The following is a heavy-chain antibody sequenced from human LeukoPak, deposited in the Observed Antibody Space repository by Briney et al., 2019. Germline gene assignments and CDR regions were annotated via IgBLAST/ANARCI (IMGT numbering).Heavy chain of an antibody. D-gene: IGHD3-10*01. Sequence: GGSLRRSCAASGFTFSSYAMSWVRQAPGKGLEWVSAISGRGDSTYYEDSVKGRFTISRDSSRNTLYLQMNSLRAEDTAVYHCAKGAGVRGAPSYYYGMDVWDQGTTVTVSS. V-gene: IGHV3-23*01. J-gene: IGHJ6*02. CDR3: AKGAGVRGAPSYYYGMDV. CDR2: ISGRGDST. CDR1: GFTFSSYA.